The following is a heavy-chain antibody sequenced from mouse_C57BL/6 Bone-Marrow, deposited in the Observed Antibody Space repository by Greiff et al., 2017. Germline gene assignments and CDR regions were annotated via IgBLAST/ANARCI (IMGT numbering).Heavy chain of an antibody. J-gene: IGHJ2*01. Sequence: QVQLQQPGAALVKPGASVKMSCKASGYTFTSYWITWVKQRPGQGLEWIGAIYPTSGRTNYNEKFKSKAILTVDTSSNTAYMQLSRLTSEDSAVFCGARAGPLGRSSDYWGQGTTLTVS. D-gene: IGHD4-1*01. CDR2: IYPTSGRT. CDR1: GYTFTSYW. V-gene: IGHV1-55*01. CDR3: ARAGPLGRSSDY.